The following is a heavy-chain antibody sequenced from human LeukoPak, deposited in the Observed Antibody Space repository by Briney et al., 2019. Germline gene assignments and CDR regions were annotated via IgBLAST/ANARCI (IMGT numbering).Heavy chain of an antibody. CDR3: ARGMTSFDY. D-gene: IGHD1-14*01. V-gene: IGHV5-51*01. CDR1: GYSFTNYW. J-gene: IGHJ4*02. CDR2: IYPGDSDT. Sequence: HGESLKISCKCSGYSFTNYWIAWVRQTPGKGLEWMGIIYPGDSDTRYSPSFQGQVTISADKSFSTAYLQWSSLKASDTAIYYCARGMTSFDYWAQGTLVTVSS.